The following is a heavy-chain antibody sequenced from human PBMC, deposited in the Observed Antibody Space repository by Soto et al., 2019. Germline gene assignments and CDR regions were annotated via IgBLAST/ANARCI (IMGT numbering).Heavy chain of an antibody. CDR1: GFTVSSNY. D-gene: IGHD6-19*01. J-gene: IGHJ4*02. CDR2: IYSGGST. CDR3: AREVGWGSGWYYFDY. V-gene: IGHV3-66*01. Sequence: EVQLVESGGGLVQPGGSLRLSCAASGFTVSSNYMSWVRQAPGKGLEWVSVIYSGGSTYYADSVKGRFTISRDNSKNTLYLQMNSLRAEDTAVYYCAREVGWGSGWYYFDYWGQGTLVTVSS.